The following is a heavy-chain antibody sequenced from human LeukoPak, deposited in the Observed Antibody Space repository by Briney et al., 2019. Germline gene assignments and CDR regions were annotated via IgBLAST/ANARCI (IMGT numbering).Heavy chain of an antibody. CDR2: IYSGGST. J-gene: IGHJ6*02. Sequence: GGSPTLSCAATGFTVSSNYMSWVRQAPGKGLEWVSVIYSGGSTYYADSVKGRFTISRDNSKNTLFLQMNSLRAEDTAVYYCARDLYYYGMDVWGQGTTVTVS. V-gene: IGHV3-53*01. CDR3: ARDLYYYGMDV. CDR1: GFTVSSNY.